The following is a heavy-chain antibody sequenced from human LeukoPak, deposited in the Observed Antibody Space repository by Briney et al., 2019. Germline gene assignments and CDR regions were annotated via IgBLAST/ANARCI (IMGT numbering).Heavy chain of an antibody. Sequence: GASVKVSCKASGYTFIDYYMQWVRQAPGQGLEWMGWINPNSGGTNYAQKFQGRVTMTRDTSISTAYMELSRLRSDDTAVYFCARDHCVSSGCYEDYYYGMDVWGRGTTVTVSS. D-gene: IGHD6-25*01. V-gene: IGHV1-2*02. CDR3: ARDHCVSSGCYEDYYYGMDV. CDR2: INPNSGGT. CDR1: GYTFIDYY. J-gene: IGHJ6*02.